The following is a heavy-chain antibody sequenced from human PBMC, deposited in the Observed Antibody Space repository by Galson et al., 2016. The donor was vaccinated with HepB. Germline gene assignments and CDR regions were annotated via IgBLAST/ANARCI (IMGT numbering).Heavy chain of an antibody. Sequence: TLSLTCSVSGASLSSGTHYRNWIRLHPGKGLEYIGYIYHSGSSYYNPSLRSRVTISVDTSQNQFSLELRSLTAADTAIYFCARGSDGAYAWEDNWFDPWGQGILVTVSS. CDR3: ARGSDGAYAWEDNWFDP. CDR2: IYHSGSS. J-gene: IGHJ5*02. D-gene: IGHD4/OR15-4a*01. V-gene: IGHV4-31*03. CDR1: GASLSSGTHY.